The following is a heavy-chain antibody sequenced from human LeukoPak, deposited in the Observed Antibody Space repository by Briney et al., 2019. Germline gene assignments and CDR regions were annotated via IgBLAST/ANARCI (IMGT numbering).Heavy chain of an antibody. V-gene: IGHV3-23*01. CDR1: GFTFSNYA. CDR3: AKGGIKRFGMVPDWFDP. D-gene: IGHD3-3*01. CDR2: IGASGAST. J-gene: IGHJ5*02. Sequence: GGSLRLSCAASGFTFSNYAMSWVRQAPGKGLEWVSSIGASGASTFHADSVKGRFIISRDISKNTLYLQMNSLRAEDTAIHYCAKGGIKRFGMVPDWFDPWGQGTLVTVSS.